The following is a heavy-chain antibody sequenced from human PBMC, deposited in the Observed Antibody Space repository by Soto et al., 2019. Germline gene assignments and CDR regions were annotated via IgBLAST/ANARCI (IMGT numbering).Heavy chain of an antibody. V-gene: IGHV3-23*01. Sequence: GGSLRLSCSASGFTFRSYAMSWVRQAPGKGLEWVSGISGSGGSTYYADAVQGRFTISRDNSKNILYLQMNSLRAEDTAVYYCAKDYGEVVVAAGFDPWGQGTLVTVSS. CDR1: GFTFRSYA. J-gene: IGHJ5*02. CDR3: AKDYGEVVVAAGFDP. D-gene: IGHD2-15*01. CDR2: ISGSGGST.